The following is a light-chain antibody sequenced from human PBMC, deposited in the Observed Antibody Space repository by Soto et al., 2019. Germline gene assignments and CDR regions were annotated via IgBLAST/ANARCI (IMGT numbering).Light chain of an antibody. J-gene: IGLJ1*01. Sequence: QSVLTQPASVSGSPGQSTTISCIGTSSDIGGYDFVSWYQQHPGKAPQLMIYGVTNRPSGVSDRFSGAKSGNTASLTIFGLQAEDEADYYCSSYTSNNPLAVFGTGTKVTVL. V-gene: IGLV2-14*03. CDR3: SSYTSNNPLAV. CDR1: SSDIGGYDF. CDR2: GVT.